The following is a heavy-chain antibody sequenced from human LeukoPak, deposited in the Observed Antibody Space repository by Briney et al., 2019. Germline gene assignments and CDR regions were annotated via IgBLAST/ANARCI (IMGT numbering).Heavy chain of an antibody. Sequence: ASVKVSCKASGYTFTSYGISWVRQATGQGLEWMGWMNPNSGNTGYAQKFQGRVTITRNTSISTAYMELSSLRSEDTAVYYCARGRGVQNRLRFLALKYYFDYWGQGTLVTVSS. J-gene: IGHJ4*02. CDR2: MNPNSGNT. D-gene: IGHD3-3*01. V-gene: IGHV1-8*03. CDR1: GYTFTSYG. CDR3: ARGRGVQNRLRFLALKYYFDY.